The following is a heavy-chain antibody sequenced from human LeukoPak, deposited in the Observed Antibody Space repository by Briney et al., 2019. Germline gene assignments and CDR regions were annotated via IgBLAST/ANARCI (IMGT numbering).Heavy chain of an antibody. CDR1: GFTLSSYS. D-gene: IGHD6-19*01. Sequence: GGSLRLSCAASGFTLSSYSMNWVRQAPGKGLEWVSSISSSSSYIYYADSVKGRFTISRDNAKNSLYLQMNSLRAEDTAVYYCARGLAVAHPWDYWGQGTLVTVSS. J-gene: IGHJ4*02. CDR2: ISSSSSYI. CDR3: ARGLAVAHPWDY. V-gene: IGHV3-21*01.